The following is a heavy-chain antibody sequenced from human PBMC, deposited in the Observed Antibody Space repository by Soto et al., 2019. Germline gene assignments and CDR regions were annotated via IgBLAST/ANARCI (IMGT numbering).Heavy chain of an antibody. CDR1: GGTFSSYA. D-gene: IGHD2-15*01. J-gene: IGHJ4*02. V-gene: IGHV1-69*01. CDR3: AREGELGYCSGGSCPFDY. CDR2: IIPIFGTA. Sequence: QVQLVQSGAEVKKPGSSVKVSCKASGGTFSSYAISWVRQAPGQGLEWMGGIIPIFGTANYAQKFQGRVTITADESTSTAYMELSSLRSEDTAVYYCAREGELGYCSGGSCPFDYWGQGTLVTVSS.